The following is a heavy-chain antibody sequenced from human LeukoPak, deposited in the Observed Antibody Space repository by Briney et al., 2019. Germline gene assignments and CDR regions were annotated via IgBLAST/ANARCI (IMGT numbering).Heavy chain of an antibody. CDR3: ARARGYSYGWVGYFDL. CDR2: IYSGGST. J-gene: IGHJ2*01. V-gene: IGHV3-53*01. CDR1: GFTVSSNY. Sequence: PGGSLRLSCAASGFTVSSNYMSWVRQAPGKGLEWVSVIYSGGSTYYADSVKGRFTISRDNSKNTLYLQMNSLRAEDTAVYYCARARGYSYGWVGYFDLWGRGTLVTVSS. D-gene: IGHD5-18*01.